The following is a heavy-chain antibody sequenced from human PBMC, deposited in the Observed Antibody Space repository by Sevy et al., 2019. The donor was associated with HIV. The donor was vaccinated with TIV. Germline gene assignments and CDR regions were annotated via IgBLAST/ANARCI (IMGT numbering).Heavy chain of an antibody. CDR2: ISGSGGNT. CDR1: GFTFSNYA. J-gene: IGHJ6*02. Sequence: GGSLRLSCVASGFTFSNYAMSWVRQAPGKGLEWVSGISGSGGNTYYANSVKGRFTISRDNSKNTLYLQMNSLRAEHSAVYNCAKVPQTTLITIFGAVMDYYLCGMDVWGQGTTVTVSS. CDR3: AKVPQTTLITIFGAVMDYYLCGMDV. V-gene: IGHV3-23*01. D-gene: IGHD3-3*01.